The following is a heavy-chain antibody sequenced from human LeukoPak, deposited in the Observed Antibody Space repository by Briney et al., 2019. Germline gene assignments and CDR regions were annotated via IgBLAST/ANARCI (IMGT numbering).Heavy chain of an antibody. CDR2: ISGDGGST. J-gene: IGHJ6*02. Sequence: GGSLRLSCAASAFTFDDYAMHWVRQAPGKGLEWVSLISGDGGSTYYADSVKGRFTISRDNSKNSLYLQMNSLRTEDTALYYCAKDIENIAVAGTYYGMDVWGQGTTVTVSS. CDR1: AFTFDDYA. D-gene: IGHD6-19*01. V-gene: IGHV3-43*02. CDR3: AKDIENIAVAGTYYGMDV.